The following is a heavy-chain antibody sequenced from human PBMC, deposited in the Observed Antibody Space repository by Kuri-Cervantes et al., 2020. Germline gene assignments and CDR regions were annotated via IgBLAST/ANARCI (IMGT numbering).Heavy chain of an antibody. CDR3: ARAAAVTAIYDY. J-gene: IGHJ4*02. CDR1: GGSINSRSYY. V-gene: IGHV4-39*07. CDR2: IYYSGST. Sequence: SERMSLTWTLSGGSINSRSYYWGWFREPPGKGLEWIGNIYYSGSTYYNPSLKSRVTIFVDTCKNQYCLKLSSVTAADTAVYYCARAAAVTAIYDYWGQGTLVTVSS. D-gene: IGHD5-18*01.